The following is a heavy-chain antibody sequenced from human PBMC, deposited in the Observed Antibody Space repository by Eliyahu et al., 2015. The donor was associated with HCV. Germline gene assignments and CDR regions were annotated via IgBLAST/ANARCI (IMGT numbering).Heavy chain of an antibody. V-gene: IGHV3-53*01. CDR1: GFTVSSNY. J-gene: IGHJ6*02. D-gene: IGHD5-18*01. CDR2: IYSGGST. Sequence: EVQLVESGGGLIQPGGSLRLSCAASGFTVSSNYMSWVRQAPGKGLEWVSVIYSGGSTNHADSVKGRFTASRDSSKNTLYLQMNSLRAEDTAVYYCARDRYNYGYYYGMDVWGQGTTVTVSS. CDR3: ARDRYNYGYYYGMDV.